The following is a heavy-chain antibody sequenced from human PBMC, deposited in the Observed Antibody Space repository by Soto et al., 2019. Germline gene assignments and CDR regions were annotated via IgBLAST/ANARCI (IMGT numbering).Heavy chain of an antibody. V-gene: IGHV4-30-2*01. CDR2: IYYSGTT. CDR3: ARGNRPHNWFDP. CDR1: NGSVSSGTYS. J-gene: IGHJ5*02. D-gene: IGHD4-4*01. Sequence: PSETLSLTCTVSNGSVSSGTYSWSWVRQPPGKGLEWIGYIYYSGTTYYTPSLKSRLTMSMDRANDHFSLNLTSVTAADTAVYYCARGNRPHNWFDPLGQGTLVTVSS.